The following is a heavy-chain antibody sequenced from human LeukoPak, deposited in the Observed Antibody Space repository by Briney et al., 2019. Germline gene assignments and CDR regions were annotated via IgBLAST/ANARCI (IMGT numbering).Heavy chain of an antibody. J-gene: IGHJ4*02. Sequence: GASVKVSCKASGGTFSSYAISWVRQAPGQGLEWMGRIIPIFGIANYAQKFQGRVTITADKSTSTAYMELSSLRSEDRAVYYCARGDTMVRGRTDYWGQGTLVTVSS. CDR2: IIPIFGIA. D-gene: IGHD3-10*01. CDR3: ARGDTMVRGRTDY. V-gene: IGHV1-69*04. CDR1: GGTFSSYA.